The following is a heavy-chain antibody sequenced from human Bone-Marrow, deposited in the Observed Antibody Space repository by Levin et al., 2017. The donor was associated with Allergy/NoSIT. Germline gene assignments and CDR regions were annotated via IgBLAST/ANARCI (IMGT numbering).Heavy chain of an antibody. V-gene: IGHV1-69*02. D-gene: IGHD3-10*01. CDR2: IIPILGIA. CDR3: AYSQGEVRGVIWWFDP. J-gene: IGHJ5*02. CDR1: GGTFSSYT. Sequence: KISCKASGGTFSSYTISWVRQAPGQGLEWMGRIIPILGIANYAQKFQGRVTITADKSTSTAYMELSSLRSEDTAVYYCAYSQGEVRGVIWWFDPWGQGTLVTVSS.